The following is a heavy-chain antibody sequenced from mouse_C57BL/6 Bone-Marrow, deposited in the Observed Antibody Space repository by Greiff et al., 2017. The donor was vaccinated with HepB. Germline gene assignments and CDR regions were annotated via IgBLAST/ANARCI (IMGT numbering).Heavy chain of an antibody. CDR2: IHPNSGST. D-gene: IGHD3-2*02. CDR1: GYTFTSYW. CDR3: ARDSSDASWFAY. Sequence: VQLQQPGAELVKPGASVKLSCKASGYTFTSYWMHWVKQRPGQGLEWIGMIHPNSGSTNYNEKFKSKATLTVDKSSSTAYMQLSSRTSEDSAVYYCARDSSDASWFAYWGQGTLVTVSA. J-gene: IGHJ3*01. V-gene: IGHV1-64*01.